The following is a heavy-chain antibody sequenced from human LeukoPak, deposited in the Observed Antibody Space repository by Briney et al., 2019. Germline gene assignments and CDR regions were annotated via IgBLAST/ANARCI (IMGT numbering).Heavy chain of an antibody. J-gene: IGHJ4*02. V-gene: IGHV3-23*01. D-gene: IGHD5-12*01. CDR3: AKDGAWLRFDD. Sequence: TGGSLRVSCAGSGFPFSSHGMNWVRQAPGKGLEWVSGISPGGGPTYYADSVKGRFTISRDDSKNTLYLQMKNLRAEDTAVYYCAKDGAWLRFDDWGQGILVTVSS. CDR2: ISPGGGPT. CDR1: GFPFSSHG.